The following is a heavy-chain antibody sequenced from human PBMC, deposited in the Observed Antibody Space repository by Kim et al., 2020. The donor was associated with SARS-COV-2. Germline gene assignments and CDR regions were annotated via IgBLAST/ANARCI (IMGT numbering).Heavy chain of an antibody. D-gene: IGHD3-10*01. CDR1: GGSISTYY. J-gene: IGHJ6*02. CDR3: ARDLTVRGVIGLYYYGMDV. Sequence: SETLSLTCTVSGGSISTYYWTWIRQPPGKGLEWIGYIHYSGSTNYNPSLKSRVSILLDTSKNQFSLKLTSVTAADTAGYYCARDLTVRGVIGLYYYGMDVWGQGTTVTVSS. V-gene: IGHV4-59*01. CDR2: IHYSGST.